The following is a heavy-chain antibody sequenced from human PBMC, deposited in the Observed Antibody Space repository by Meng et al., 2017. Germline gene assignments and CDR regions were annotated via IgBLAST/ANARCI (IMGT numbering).Heavy chain of an antibody. CDR3: ARDIAGCFGY. CDR1: GGTFSSYA. D-gene: IGHD6-13*01. J-gene: IGHJ4*02. V-gene: IGHV1-69*01. CDR2: IIPIFGTA. Sequence: QGQPVDVGAEVKKDGSSVKVSCKASGGTFSSYAISWVLQAPGQGLEWMGGIIPIFGTANYAQKFQGRVTITADESTSTAYMELSSLRSEDTAVYYCARDIAGCFGYWGQGPLVTVSS.